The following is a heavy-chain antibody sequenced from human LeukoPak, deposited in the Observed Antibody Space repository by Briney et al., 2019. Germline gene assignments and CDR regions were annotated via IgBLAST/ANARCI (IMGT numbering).Heavy chain of an antibody. CDR1: GGSISSYY. V-gene: IGHV4-59*01. J-gene: IGHJ5*02. Sequence: SETLSLTCTVSGGSISSYYRSWIRQPPGKGLEWIGYIYYSGSTNYNPSLKSRVTISVDTSKNQFSLKLSSVTAADTAVYYCARGYSSSRDWFDPWGQGTLVTVSS. D-gene: IGHD6-6*01. CDR3: ARGYSSSRDWFDP. CDR2: IYYSGST.